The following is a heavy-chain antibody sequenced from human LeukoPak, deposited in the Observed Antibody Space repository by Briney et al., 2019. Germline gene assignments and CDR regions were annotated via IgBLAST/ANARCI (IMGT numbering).Heavy chain of an antibody. CDR1: GFTFSSYW. D-gene: IGHD6-13*01. V-gene: IGHV3-7*01. J-gene: IGHJ4*02. CDR2: IKQDGSEK. CDR3: AKFIAAPFYSDY. Sequence: GGSPRLSCAASGFTFSSYWMSWVRQAPGKGLEWVANIKQDGSEKYYVDSVKGRFTISRDNAKNSLYLQMNSLRAEDTAVYYCAKFIAAPFYSDYWGQGTLVTVSS.